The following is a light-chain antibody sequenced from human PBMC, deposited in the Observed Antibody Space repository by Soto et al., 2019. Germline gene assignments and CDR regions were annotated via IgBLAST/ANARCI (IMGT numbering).Light chain of an antibody. J-gene: IGKJ1*01. V-gene: IGKV3-11*01. CDR1: QSVSNY. CDR3: HQRSNWPPWT. CDR2: DAA. Sequence: DIVLTQSPATLSLSPGERATLSCRASQSVSNYLAWYQQKPGQAHSPINYDAANRATGIPARFSGGGSGTDVPLTIISLEREDFAVYYCHQRSNWPPWTFGQGTKVEIK.